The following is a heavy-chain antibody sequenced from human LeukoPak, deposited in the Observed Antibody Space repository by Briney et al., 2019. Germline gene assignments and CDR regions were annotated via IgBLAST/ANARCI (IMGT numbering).Heavy chain of an antibody. CDR2: INPNSGGT. V-gene: IGHV1-2*02. CDR3: ARGLRYCSSTSCLNWFDP. Sequence: GDSVKVSCKASGYTFTGYYMHWVRQAPGQGLEWMGWINPNSGGTNYAQKFQGRVTMTRDTSISTAYMELSRLRSDDTAVYYCARGLRYCSSTSCLNWFDPWGQGTLVTVSS. CDR1: GYTFTGYY. J-gene: IGHJ5*02. D-gene: IGHD2-2*01.